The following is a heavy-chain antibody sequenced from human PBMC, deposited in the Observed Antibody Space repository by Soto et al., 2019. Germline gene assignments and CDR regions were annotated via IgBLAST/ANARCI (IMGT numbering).Heavy chain of an antibody. CDR1: GFTFSSYG. CDR3: AKLDDFWSANDGGAYYYGMDV. D-gene: IGHD3-3*01. V-gene: IGHV3-30*18. J-gene: IGHJ6*02. CDR2: ISYDGSNK. Sequence: QVQLVESGGGVVQPGRSLRLSCAASGFTFSSYGMHWVRQAPGKGLEWVAVISYDGSNKYYADSVKGRFTISRDNSKNTLYLQMNSLRAEDTAVYYCAKLDDFWSANDGGAYYYGMDVWGQGTTVTVSS.